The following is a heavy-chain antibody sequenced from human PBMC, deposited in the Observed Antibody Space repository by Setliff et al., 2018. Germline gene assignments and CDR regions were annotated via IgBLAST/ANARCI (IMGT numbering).Heavy chain of an antibody. D-gene: IGHD3-22*01. CDR3: ARINFYVSSGYYYAPDY. V-gene: IGHV1-46*01. J-gene: IGHJ4*02. CDR1: GYSFTSHY. CDR2: INPGGLTS. Sequence: ASVKVSCKTSGYSFTSHYVHWVRQAPGQGLEWMGIINPGGLTSSSTQKFLGRVTVTTDTSTGTAYMELGSLTSDDTAIYYCARINFYVSSGYYYAPDYWGPGTLVTVSS.